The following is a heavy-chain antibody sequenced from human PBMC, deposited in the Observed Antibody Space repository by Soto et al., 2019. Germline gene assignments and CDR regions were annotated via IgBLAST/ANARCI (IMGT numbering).Heavy chain of an antibody. V-gene: IGHV3-48*02. J-gene: IGHJ4*02. CDR3: ARDLGLRFLEWLRTDVNSDY. Sequence: PGGSLRLSCAASGFTFSSYSMNWVRQAPGKGLEWVSYISSSSSTIYYADSVKGRFTISRDNAKNSLYLQMNSLRDEDTAVYYCARDLGLRFLEWLRTDVNSDYWGQGTLVTVSS. CDR2: ISSSSSTI. CDR1: GFTFSSYS. D-gene: IGHD3-3*01.